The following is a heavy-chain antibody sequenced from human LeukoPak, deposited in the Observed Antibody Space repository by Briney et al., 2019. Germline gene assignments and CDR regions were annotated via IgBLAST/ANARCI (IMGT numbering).Heavy chain of an antibody. CDR1: GFTFSSYS. CDR2: ISSSSYI. CDR3: ARGRGYCSSTSCLNWFDP. Sequence: PGGSLRLSCAASGFTFSSYSMNWVRQAPGKGLEWVSSISSSSYIYYADSVKGRFTISRDNAKNSLYLQMNSLSAEDTAVYYCARGRGYCSSTSCLNWFDPWGQGTLVTVSS. V-gene: IGHV3-21*01. J-gene: IGHJ5*02. D-gene: IGHD2-2*01.